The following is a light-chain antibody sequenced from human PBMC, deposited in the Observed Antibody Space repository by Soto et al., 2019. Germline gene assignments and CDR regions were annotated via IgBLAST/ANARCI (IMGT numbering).Light chain of an antibody. Sequence: QSVLTQPASVSGSPGQSITISCTGTSRDIGTYDYVSWYQQHPGKAPKLMIYDVNNRPSGVSNRFSGSESGNTASLTISGLQAEDEADYYCSSWTTSSTLVFGGGTKVTVL. V-gene: IGLV2-14*01. CDR2: DVN. CDR1: SRDIGTYDY. J-gene: IGLJ2*01. CDR3: SSWTTSSTLV.